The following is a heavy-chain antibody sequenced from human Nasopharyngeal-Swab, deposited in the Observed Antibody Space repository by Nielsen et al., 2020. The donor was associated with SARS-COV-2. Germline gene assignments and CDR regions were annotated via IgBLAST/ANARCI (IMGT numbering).Heavy chain of an antibody. J-gene: IGHJ4*02. D-gene: IGHD3-16*01. V-gene: IGHV1-24*01. CDR1: GYTLTELS. Sequence: ASVQVSCKVSGYTLTELSMRWVRQAPGKGLEWMGGFDPEDGETIYAQKFQGRVTMTEDTSTDTAYMELSSLRSEDTAVYYCAKDGGGLNNFDCWGQGTLVTVSS. CDR2: FDPEDGET. CDR3: AKDGGGLNNFDC.